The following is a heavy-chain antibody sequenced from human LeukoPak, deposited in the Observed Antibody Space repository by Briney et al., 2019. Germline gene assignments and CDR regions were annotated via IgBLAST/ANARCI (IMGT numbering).Heavy chain of an antibody. CDR1: GGTFSSNT. CDR2: IIPIFGTA. Sequence: SVKVSCKASGGTFSSNTIRWVRQAPGQGLEWMGGIIPIFGTANNAQKFQGRVTITADESTSTAYMELSSLRSEDTAVYYCAREGIAGGSYAFDIWGQGTMVTVSS. V-gene: IGHV1-69*01. J-gene: IGHJ3*02. D-gene: IGHD6-13*01. CDR3: AREGIAGGSYAFDI.